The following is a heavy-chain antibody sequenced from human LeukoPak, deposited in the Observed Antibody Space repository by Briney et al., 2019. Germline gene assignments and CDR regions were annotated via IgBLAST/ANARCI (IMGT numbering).Heavy chain of an antibody. CDR1: GGTFRTYA. V-gene: IGHV1-69*04. J-gene: IGHJ4*02. D-gene: IGHD1/OR15-1a*01. CDR2: IIPILDMA. CDR3: AEELEQSYFDY. Sequence: GASVKLSCKASGGTFRTYAISWGRQAPGQGLEWMGRIIPILDMANYAQKFQGRVTITADKSTSTAYMELSSLRSEDTAVYYCAEELEQSYFDYWGQGTLVTVSS.